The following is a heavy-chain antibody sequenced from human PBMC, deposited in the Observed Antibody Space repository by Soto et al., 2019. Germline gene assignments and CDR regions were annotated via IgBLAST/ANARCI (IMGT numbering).Heavy chain of an antibody. D-gene: IGHD6-19*01. CDR3: ARDVTSSTVAGSASGAFDI. CDR2: IYYSGST. Sequence: SETLSLTCTVSGGSISSYYWSWIRQPPGKGLEWIGYIYYSGSTNYNPSLKSRVTISVDTSKNQFSLKLSSVTAADTAVYYCARDVTSSTVAGSASGAFDIWGQGTMVTVSS. CDR1: GGSISSYY. J-gene: IGHJ3*02. V-gene: IGHV4-59*01.